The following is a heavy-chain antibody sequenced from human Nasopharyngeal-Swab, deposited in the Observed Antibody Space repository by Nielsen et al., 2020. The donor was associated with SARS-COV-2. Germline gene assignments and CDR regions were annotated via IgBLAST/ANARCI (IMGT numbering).Heavy chain of an antibody. CDR1: GFMFSSFY. V-gene: IGHV3-74*01. Sequence: GESLKISCTASGFMFSSFYMEWVRQAPGKGLVWVSRINFDGNDAQYADSVKGRFTISRDNARSALYLQINSLRADDTAVYYCTRDFDAATGYWGQGTLVTVSS. CDR2: INFDGNDA. D-gene: IGHD5-18*01. J-gene: IGHJ4*02. CDR3: TRDFDAATGY.